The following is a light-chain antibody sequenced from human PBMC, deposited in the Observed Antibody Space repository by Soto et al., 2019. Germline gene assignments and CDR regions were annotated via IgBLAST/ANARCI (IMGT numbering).Light chain of an antibody. J-gene: IGKJ2*01. CDR3: QQYDDSPPKYT. CDR2: GAS. Sequence: EVVLTQSPGTLSVSPGERATLSCRASQTVTSIYLAWYQQKPGQAPRLLIYGASSRAAGIPDRFSGSGSGTDFTLTISRLEPEDFAVYYCQQYDDSPPKYTFGQVTKLEIK. V-gene: IGKV3-20*01. CDR1: QTVTSIY.